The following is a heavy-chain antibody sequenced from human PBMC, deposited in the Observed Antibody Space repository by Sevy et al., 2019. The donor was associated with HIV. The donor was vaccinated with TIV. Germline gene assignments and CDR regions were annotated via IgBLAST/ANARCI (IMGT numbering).Heavy chain of an antibody. V-gene: IGHV1-8*02. CDR2: MNTNTGNT. CDR3: ARVSGWHLRYGLDV. J-gene: IGHJ6*02. Sequence: ASVKVSCEASGFNFRSYDIYWVRQALGQGLEWMGWMNTNTGNTGFAQKFQGRVTMTRNSSISTAYMELSNLRSEDTAVYYCARVSGWHLRYGLDVWGQGTTVTVSS. CDR1: GFNFRSYD. D-gene: IGHD6-19*01.